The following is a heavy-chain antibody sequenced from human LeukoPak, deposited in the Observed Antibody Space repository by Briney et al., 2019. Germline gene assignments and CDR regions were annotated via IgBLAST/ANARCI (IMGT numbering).Heavy chain of an antibody. J-gene: IGHJ6*02. CDR2: IDWDDDK. CDR1: GFSLSTRGRC. V-gene: IGHV2-70*01. D-gene: IGHD3-22*01. CDR3: ARIPEIYYYGSSGYYTYYYYYSMDV. Sequence: ESGPTLVNPTQTRTLTCTFSGFSLSTRGRCVSWIRQPPGKALEWLALIDWDDDKYYSTSLKTRRTISKDTPKTQVVLTMPNMDPVDTATYYCARIPEIYYYGSSGYYTYYYYYSMDVWGQGTTVTVSS.